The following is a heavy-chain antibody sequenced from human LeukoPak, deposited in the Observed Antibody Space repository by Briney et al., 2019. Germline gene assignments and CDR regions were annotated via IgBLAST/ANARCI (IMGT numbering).Heavy chain of an antibody. Sequence: PGRSLRLSCAASGFXFSXXGXHWVXXAPGKXXEWVAXISYDGSNKYYADSVKGRFTISRDNSQSTLYLQMNSLRPEDTAVYNCAKGVWVIRGIIGDAFDIWGQGTMVTVSS. CDR3: AKGVWVIRGIIGDAFDI. J-gene: IGHJ3*02. D-gene: IGHD3-10*01. CDR2: ISYDGSNK. V-gene: IGHV3-30*18. CDR1: GFXFSXXG.